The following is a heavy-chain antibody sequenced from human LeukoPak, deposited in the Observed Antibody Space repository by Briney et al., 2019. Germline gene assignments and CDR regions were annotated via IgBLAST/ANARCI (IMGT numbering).Heavy chain of an antibody. D-gene: IGHD3-9*01. CDR3: LSSDTFDY. J-gene: IGHJ4*02. V-gene: IGHV3-21*01. CDR1: GFTFSSNS. Sequence: GGSLRLSCAASGFTFSSNSMNWVRQAPGKGLEWVSSISSSSSYIYYADSVKGRFTISRDNDKNSLNLQMNSLRAEDTAVYYCLSSDTFDYWGQGTLVTVSS. CDR2: ISSSSSYI.